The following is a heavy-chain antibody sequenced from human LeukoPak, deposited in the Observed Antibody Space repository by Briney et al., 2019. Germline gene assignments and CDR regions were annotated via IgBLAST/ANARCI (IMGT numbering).Heavy chain of an antibody. CDR3: ATHEWYSSGWDLKYFDY. Sequence: SETLSLTCTVSGGSISSSSYYWGWIRQPPGKGLEWIGSIYYSGSTYYNPSLKSRATISVDTSKNQFSLKLSSVTAADTAVYYCATHEWYSSGWDLKYFDYWGQGTLVTVSS. V-gene: IGHV4-39*01. J-gene: IGHJ4*02. D-gene: IGHD6-19*01. CDR2: IYYSGST. CDR1: GGSISSSSYY.